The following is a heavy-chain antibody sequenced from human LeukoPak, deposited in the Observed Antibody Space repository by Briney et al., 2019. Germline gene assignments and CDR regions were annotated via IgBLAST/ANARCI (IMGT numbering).Heavy chain of an antibody. CDR2: ISAYNGNT. CDR1: GYTFTSYG. D-gene: IGHD4-23*01. V-gene: IGHV1-18*01. J-gene: IGHJ4*02. Sequence: ASVKVSCKASGYTFTSYGISWVRQAPGQGLEWMGWISAYNGNTNYAQKFQGRVTMTRDMSTSTVYMELSSLRSEDTAVYYCATLATVVTPVWGQGTLVTVSS. CDR3: ATLATVVTPV.